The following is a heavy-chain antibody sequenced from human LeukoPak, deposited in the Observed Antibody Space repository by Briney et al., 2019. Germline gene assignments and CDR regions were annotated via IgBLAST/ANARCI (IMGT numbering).Heavy chain of an antibody. D-gene: IGHD3-22*01. CDR2: ISSSSSTI. V-gene: IGHV3-48*04. Sequence: GGSLRLSCAASGFAFSSYNINWVRQAPGKGLEWVSYISSSSSTIYYVESVKGRFTISRDNAKNALYLQMNSLRAEDTAVYYCARAGGGYGYFDYWGQGTLVTVSS. J-gene: IGHJ4*02. CDR3: ARAGGGYGYFDY. CDR1: GFAFSSYN.